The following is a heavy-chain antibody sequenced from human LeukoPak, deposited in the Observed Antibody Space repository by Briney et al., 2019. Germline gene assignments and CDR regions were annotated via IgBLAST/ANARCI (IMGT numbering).Heavy chain of an antibody. CDR3: ATDPWYY. V-gene: IGHV3-23*01. D-gene: IGHD2-8*02. CDR2: ISGSGGST. CDR1: GFTFRNYW. Sequence: PGGSLRLFYAASGFTFRNYWKSWVRQAPGQGLEWVSAISGSGGSTYYADSVKGRFTISRDNSKNTLYLQMNSLRAEDTAVYYCATDPWYYWGQGTLVTVSS. J-gene: IGHJ4*02.